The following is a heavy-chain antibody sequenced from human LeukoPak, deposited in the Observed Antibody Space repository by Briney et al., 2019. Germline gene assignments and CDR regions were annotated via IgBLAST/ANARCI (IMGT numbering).Heavy chain of an antibody. J-gene: IGHJ6*03. CDR1: GGTFSSYT. Sequence: ASVKVSCKASGGTFSSYTISWVRQAPGQGLEWMGRIIPILGIANYAQKFQGRVTITADKSTSTAYMELSRLRSDDTAVYYCARVVRVSQTPYYDFWSGYYDYYYYMDVWGKGTTVTVSS. CDR3: ARVVRVSQTPYYDFWSGYYDYYYYMDV. CDR2: IIPILGIA. D-gene: IGHD3-3*01. V-gene: IGHV1-69*02.